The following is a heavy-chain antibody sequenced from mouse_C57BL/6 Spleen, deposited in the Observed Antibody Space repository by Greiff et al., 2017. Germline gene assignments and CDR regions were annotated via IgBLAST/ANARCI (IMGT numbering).Heavy chain of an antibody. CDR1: GFNIKDYY. D-gene: IGHD4-1*01. CDR3: ARGWDVFAY. V-gene: IGHV14-2*01. CDR2: IDPEDGET. Sequence: VQLQQSGAELVKPGASVKLSCTASGFNIKDYYMHWVKQRTEQGLEWIGRIDPEDGETKYDPKFQGKATITADTSSNTAYLQLSSLTSEDTAVYYCARGWDVFAYWGQGTLVTVSA. J-gene: IGHJ3*01.